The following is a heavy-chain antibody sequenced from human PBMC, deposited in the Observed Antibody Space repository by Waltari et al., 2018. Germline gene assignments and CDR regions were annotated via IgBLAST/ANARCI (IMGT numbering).Heavy chain of an antibody. J-gene: IGHJ1*01. D-gene: IGHD3-22*01. CDR3: ARDAVPRNYYDRSGITWYYQH. CDR1: GFTITSYA. Sequence: QVQLVESGGGVVQPGRSLRLSCEASGFTITSYAMAWVRQAPGKGLEWVAVLSFDGNIKYYADSVKGRFTISRDNSKNTLYLQMNSLKTEDTAVYYCARDAVPRNYYDRSGITWYYQHWGQGTLVTVSS. CDR2: LSFDGNIK. V-gene: IGHV3-30-3*01.